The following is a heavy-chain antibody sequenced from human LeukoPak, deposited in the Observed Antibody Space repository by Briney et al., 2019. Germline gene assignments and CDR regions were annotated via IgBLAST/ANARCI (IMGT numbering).Heavy chain of an antibody. CDR3: TRSVRNGHIDY. CDR1: GYTFTSYD. D-gene: IGHD2-21*01. V-gene: IGHV1-8*01. Sequence: GASVKVSCKASGYTFTSYDINWVRQATGQGLEWMGWMNPNSGNTGYAQKFQGRVTMTRSTSISTAYMGLSNLRFEDTAVYYCTRSVRNGHIDYWGQGTLVTVSS. CDR2: MNPNSGNT. J-gene: IGHJ4*02.